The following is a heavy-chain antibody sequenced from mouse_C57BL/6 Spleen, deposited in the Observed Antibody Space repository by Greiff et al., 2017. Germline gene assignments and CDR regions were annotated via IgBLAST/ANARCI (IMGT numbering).Heavy chain of an antibody. V-gene: IGHV1-54*01. J-gene: IGHJ4*01. CDR3: ARARYYGRGYAMDY. CDR1: GYAFTNYL. CDR2: INPESGGT. D-gene: IGHD1-1*01. Sequence: QVQLKQSGAELVRPGTSVKVSCKASGYAFTNYLIEWVKQRPGQGLEWIGVINPESGGTNYNEKFKGKAPLTADKSSSPAYMQLSSLTSEVSAVYFCARARYYGRGYAMDYWGQGTSVTVSS.